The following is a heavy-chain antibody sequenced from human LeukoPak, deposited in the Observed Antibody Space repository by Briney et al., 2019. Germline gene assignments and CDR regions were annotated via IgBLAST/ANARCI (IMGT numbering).Heavy chain of an antibody. D-gene: IGHD3-10*01. V-gene: IGHV4-39*01. CDR1: GGSISSSSYY. J-gene: IGHJ6*03. CDR3: ARLSGYYGSGSYYRGLYYYYMDV. CDR2: IYYSGST. Sequence: KPSETLSLTCTVSGGSISSSSYYWGWIRQPPGKGLEWIGSIYYSGSTYYNPSLKSRVTISVDTSKNQFSLKLSSVTAADTAVYDCARLSGYYGSGSYYRGLYYYYMDVWGKGTTVTVSS.